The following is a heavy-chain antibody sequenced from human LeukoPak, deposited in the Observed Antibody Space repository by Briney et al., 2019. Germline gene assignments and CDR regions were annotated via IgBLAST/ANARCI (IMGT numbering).Heavy chain of an antibody. V-gene: IGHV3-23*01. CDR1: GFTFSSYA. Sequence: GGSLRLSCAASGFTFSSYAMSWVRQAPGKGLEWVSAISGSGGSTYYADSVKGRFTISRDNSKNTLYLQMNSLRAEDTAVYYCAKDVPVYLDLLPWFGECRDWGQGTLVTVSS. D-gene: IGHD3-10*01. CDR2: ISGSGGST. J-gene: IGHJ4*02. CDR3: AKDVPVYLDLLPWFGECRD.